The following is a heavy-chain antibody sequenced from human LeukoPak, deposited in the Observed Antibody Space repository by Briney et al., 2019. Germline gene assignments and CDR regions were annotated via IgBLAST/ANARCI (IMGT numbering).Heavy chain of an antibody. CDR1: GFTFDNSA. Sequence: SLRLSCAASGFTFDNSAMHWVRQAPGKGLEWLSIISWNSGYIGYADSVKGRFTISRDNAKRSLDLQMNSLRAEGTSFYYCAKVRGTYSSGYFFDYWGQGTLVTVSS. J-gene: IGHJ4*02. CDR2: ISWNSGYI. V-gene: IGHV3-9*01. CDR3: AKVRGTYSSGYFFDY. D-gene: IGHD6-19*01.